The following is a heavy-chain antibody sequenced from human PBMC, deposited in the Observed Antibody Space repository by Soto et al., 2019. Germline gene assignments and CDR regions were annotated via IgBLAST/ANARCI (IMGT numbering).Heavy chain of an antibody. V-gene: IGHV1-18*01. J-gene: IGHJ4*02. CDR1: GYTFTMYG. D-gene: IGHD2-8*01. CDR2: ISGSFGTT. Sequence: QVQLVQSGAEVKKPGASVRVSCKASGYTFTMYGISWVRQTPGQGLEWMGWISGSFGTTEYAEKFRDRVTMTTDTSTNTAYMDLRSLRSDDTAVYYCGRLPNCTNGKCYGYYFDYWGQGTLVTVSS. CDR3: GRLPNCTNGKCYGYYFDY.